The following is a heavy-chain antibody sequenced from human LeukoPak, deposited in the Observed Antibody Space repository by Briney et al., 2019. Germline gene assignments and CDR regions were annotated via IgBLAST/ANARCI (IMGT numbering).Heavy chain of an antibody. CDR1: GFTFSSYS. CDR3: ARERRSIAVAGNFDY. D-gene: IGHD6-19*01. V-gene: IGHV3-21*01. Sequence: GGSLRLSCAASGFTFSSYSMNWVRQAPGKGLEWVSSISSSSSYIYYADSVKGRFTISRDNAKNSLYLQMNSLRAEDTAVYYCARERRSIAVAGNFDYWGQGTLVTVSS. J-gene: IGHJ4*02. CDR2: ISSSSSYI.